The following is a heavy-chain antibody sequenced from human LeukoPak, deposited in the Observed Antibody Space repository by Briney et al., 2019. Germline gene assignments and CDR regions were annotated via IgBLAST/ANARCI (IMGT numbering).Heavy chain of an antibody. V-gene: IGHV3-15*01. J-gene: IGHJ4*02. CDR2: IRSKTDGGTT. D-gene: IGHD3-22*01. CDR1: GFTFSNAW. Sequence: GGSLRLSCAASGFTFSNAWMSWVRQAPGKGLEWVGRIRSKTDGGTTDYAAHVKGRFTISRDDSKNTLYLQMNSLKTEDTAVYYCTTYYYDSSGYYYVSGSYWGQGTLVTVSS. CDR3: TTYYYDSSGYYYVSGSY.